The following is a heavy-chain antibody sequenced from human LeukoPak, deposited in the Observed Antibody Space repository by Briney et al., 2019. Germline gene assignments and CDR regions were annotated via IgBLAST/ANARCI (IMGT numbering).Heavy chain of an antibody. Sequence: PGGSLRLSCAASGFTFSSYWMSWVRQAPGKGLEWVSYITGSGSAIYYADSVKGRFTISRDNAKNSLYLQMNSLRAEDTALHYCAKDKEYSSSSGYFQHWGQGTLVTVSS. CDR2: ITGSGSAI. D-gene: IGHD6-6*01. J-gene: IGHJ1*01. V-gene: IGHV3-48*04. CDR1: GFTFSSYW. CDR3: AKDKEYSSSSGYFQH.